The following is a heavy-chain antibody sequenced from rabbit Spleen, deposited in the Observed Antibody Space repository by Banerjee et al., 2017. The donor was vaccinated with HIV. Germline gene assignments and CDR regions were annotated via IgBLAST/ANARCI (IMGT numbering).Heavy chain of an antibody. D-gene: IGHD8-1*01. J-gene: IGHJ6*01. CDR2: IDAGSSGFT. Sequence: QSLEESGGDLVKPGASLTLTCTASGFSFSSSDYMCWVRQAPGKGLEWIACIDAGSSGFTYFASWAKGRFTISKTSSTTVTLQMTSLTAADTATYFCARDTGSSFSSYGMDLWARGPWSPS. CDR1: GFSFSSSDY. CDR3: ARDTGSSFSSYGMDL. V-gene: IGHV1S40*01.